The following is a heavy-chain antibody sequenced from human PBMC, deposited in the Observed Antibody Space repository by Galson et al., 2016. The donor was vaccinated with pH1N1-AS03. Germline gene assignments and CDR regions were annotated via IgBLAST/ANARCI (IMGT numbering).Heavy chain of an antibody. J-gene: IGHJ4*02. V-gene: IGHV6-1*01. CDR2: THYRSKWYT. D-gene: IGHD1-26*01. CDR1: GDSVSSNTAA. CDR3: ARDHLGAGPAFDY. Sequence: CAISGDSVSSNTAAWNWIRQSPSRGLEWLGRTHYRSKWYTDYAVFVTSRITINPDTSKNQFSLQLNSVTPEDTAVYYCARDHLGAGPAFDYWGQGTLVTVSS.